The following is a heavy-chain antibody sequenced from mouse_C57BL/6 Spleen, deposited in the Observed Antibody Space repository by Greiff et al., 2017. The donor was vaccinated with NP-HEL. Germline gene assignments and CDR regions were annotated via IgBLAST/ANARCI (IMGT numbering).Heavy chain of an antibody. CDR2: INPNNGGT. D-gene: IGHD1-1*01. J-gene: IGHJ4*01. CDR1: GYTFTDYY. CDR3: ASPFYYGSSSGAMDY. Sequence: EVQLQQSGPELVKPGASVKISCKASGYTFTDYYMNWVKQSHGKSLEWIGDINPNNGGTSYNQKFKGKATLTVDKSSSTAYMELRSLTSEDSAVYYCASPFYYGSSSGAMDYWGQGTSVTVSS. V-gene: IGHV1-26*01.